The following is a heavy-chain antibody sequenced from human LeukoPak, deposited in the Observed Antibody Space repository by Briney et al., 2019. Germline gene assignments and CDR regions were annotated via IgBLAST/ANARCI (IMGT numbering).Heavy chain of an antibody. Sequence: RSGGSLRLSCAASGITFSRKSMNWVRQAPGKGLEWVSYISINSSTIYYADSVKGRFTISRDNAKNSLYLQMNSLRAEDTAVYYCAREGYYYDSSGYENWFDPWGQGTLVTVSS. CDR2: ISINSSTI. CDR3: AREGYYYDSSGYENWFDP. J-gene: IGHJ5*02. CDR1: GITFSRKS. D-gene: IGHD3-22*01. V-gene: IGHV3-48*04.